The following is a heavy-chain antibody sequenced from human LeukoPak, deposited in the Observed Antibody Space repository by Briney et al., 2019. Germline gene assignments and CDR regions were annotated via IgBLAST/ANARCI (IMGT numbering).Heavy chain of an antibody. V-gene: IGHV4-34*01. D-gene: IGHD3-10*01. CDR2: INHSGST. CDR3: AREQKGVISSFDY. J-gene: IGHJ4*02. Sequence: PSETLSLTCAVYGGSFSGYYWSWIRQPPGKGLEWIGEINHSGSTNYNPSLKSRVTISVDTSKNQFSLKLSSVTAADTAVYYCAREQKGVISSFDYWGQGTLVTVSS. CDR1: GGSFSGYY.